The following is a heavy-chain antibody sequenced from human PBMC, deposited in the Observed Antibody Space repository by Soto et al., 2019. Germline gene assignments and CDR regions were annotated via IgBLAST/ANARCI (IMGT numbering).Heavy chain of an antibody. J-gene: IGHJ4*02. CDR2: ISDSGDST. CDR1: GFTFSNYV. V-gene: IGHV3-23*01. Sequence: GGSLRLSCAASGFTFSNYVMTWVRQAPGKGLEWVSGISDSGDSTYYADSVMGRFTISRDNSTNTLYLQMNSLRVEDTAVYYCAKGHYDILTGLDYWGQGILVTVSS. D-gene: IGHD3-9*01. CDR3: AKGHYDILTGLDY.